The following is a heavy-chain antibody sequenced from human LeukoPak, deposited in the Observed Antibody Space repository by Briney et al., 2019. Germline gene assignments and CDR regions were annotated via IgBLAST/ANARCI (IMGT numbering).Heavy chain of an antibody. Sequence: SETLSLTCTVSGGSISSYYWSWIRQPAGKGLEWIGRIYTSGSTNSNPSLTTRVTMSVATYKNQITLKLSSVTAADTAVYYCARDPYGSGSYSFDYWGQGTLVTVSS. CDR3: ARDPYGSGSYSFDY. J-gene: IGHJ4*02. D-gene: IGHD3-10*01. CDR1: GGSISSYY. CDR2: IYTSGST. V-gene: IGHV4-4*07.